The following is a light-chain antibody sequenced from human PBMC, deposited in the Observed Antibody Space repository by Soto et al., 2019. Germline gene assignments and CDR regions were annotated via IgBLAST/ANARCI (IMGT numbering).Light chain of an antibody. CDR2: EDS. CDR1: SSDDGSYNL. J-gene: IGLJ2*01. Sequence: QSALTQAASVSGSPGQSITISCTGTSSDDGSYNLVSWFQHHPGKAPKLMIYEDSEWPSGVSNRFSGSRSGNTASLTISGLQAEDEADYYCCSCAGRSTLFGGGTKLTVL. CDR3: CSCAGRSTL. V-gene: IGLV2-23*01.